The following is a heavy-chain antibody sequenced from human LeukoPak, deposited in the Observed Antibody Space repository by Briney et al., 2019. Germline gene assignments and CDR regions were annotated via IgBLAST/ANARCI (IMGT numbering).Heavy chain of an antibody. V-gene: IGHV3-30*18. D-gene: IGHD3-3*01. Sequence: GGSLRLSCAASGFTFSSYGMHWVRQAPGKGLEWVAVISYDGSNKYYADSVKGRFTISRDNSKNTLYLQMNSLRAEDTAVYYCAKAPGRFLEWFPHDYWGQETLVTVSS. CDR1: GFTFSSYG. CDR2: ISYDGSNK. J-gene: IGHJ4*02. CDR3: AKAPGRFLEWFPHDY.